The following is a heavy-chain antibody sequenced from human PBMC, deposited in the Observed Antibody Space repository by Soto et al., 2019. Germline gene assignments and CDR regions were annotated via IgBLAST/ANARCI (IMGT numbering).Heavy chain of an antibody. V-gene: IGHV1-2*04. CDR3: ARAHCGGDCYSGVDY. CDR1: GGTFSSYA. Sequence: GASVKVSCKASGGTFSSYAISWVRQAPGQGLEWMGWINPNSGGTNYAQKFQGWVTMTRDTSISTAYMELSRLRSDDTAVYYCARAHCGGDCYSGVDYWGQGTLVTVSS. CDR2: INPNSGGT. J-gene: IGHJ4*02. D-gene: IGHD2-21*02.